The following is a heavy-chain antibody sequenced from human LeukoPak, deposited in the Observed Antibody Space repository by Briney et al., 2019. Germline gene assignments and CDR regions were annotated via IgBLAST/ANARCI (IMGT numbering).Heavy chain of an antibody. V-gene: IGHV4-34*01. D-gene: IGHD2-15*01. CDR2: ITRSVRT. J-gene: IGHJ6*03. CDR1: GGSFSGYY. Sequence: PSETLSLTCAVYGGSFSGYYWSWIRQPPGKGLEWIGEITRSVRTNYNPSLKSRVTISVDTSKNQFSLKLSSVTAADTAVYYCARGLIVVVPRWFNYYYYMDVWGKVSTVTVSS. CDR3: ARGLIVVVPRWFNYYYYMDV.